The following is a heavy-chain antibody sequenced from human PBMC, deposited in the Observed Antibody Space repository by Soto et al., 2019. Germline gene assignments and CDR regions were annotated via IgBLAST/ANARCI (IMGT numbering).Heavy chain of an antibody. CDR2: IYYSGST. CDR3: ARDLQSSSSWYDWLDP. CDR1: GGSISSGDYY. Sequence: SETLSLTCTVSGGSISSGDYYWSWIRQPPGKGLEWIGYIYYSGSTYYNPSLKSRVTISVDTSKNQFSLKLSSVTAADTAVYYCARDLQSSSSWYDWLDPCGQGPLVTVYS. V-gene: IGHV4-30-4*01. D-gene: IGHD6-13*01. J-gene: IGHJ5*02.